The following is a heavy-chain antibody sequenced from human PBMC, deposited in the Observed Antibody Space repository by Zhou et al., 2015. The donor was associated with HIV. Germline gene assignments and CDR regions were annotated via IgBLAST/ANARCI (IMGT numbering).Heavy chain of an antibody. CDR2: ISAYNGNT. J-gene: IGHJ4*02. D-gene: IGHD3-10*01. Sequence: QVQLVQSGAEVKKPGASVKVSCKASGYTFTSYGISWVRQAPGQGLEWMGWISAYNGNTNYAQKLQGRVTMTTDTSTSTAYMELRSLRSDDTAVYYCARERGENTMVRGVINHDFDYVGPREPVVTVSS. CDR3: ARERGENTMVRGVINHDFDY. V-gene: IGHV1-18*01. CDR1: GYTFTSYG.